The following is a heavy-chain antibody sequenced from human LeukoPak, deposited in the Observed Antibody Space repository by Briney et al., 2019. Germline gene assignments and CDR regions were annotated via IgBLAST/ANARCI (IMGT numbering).Heavy chain of an antibody. Sequence: GGSLRLSSAASKFTFSNYWMSWVRQAPGKGLEWVATIKQDGSEKYYVDSVKARFTISRDNAKNSLYLQMDSVRAEDTAVYFCARAQTDSGYGRYCDYWGQGTLVTVSS. CDR3: ARAQTDSGYGRYCDY. CDR1: KFTFSNYW. D-gene: IGHD5-12*01. J-gene: IGHJ4*02. CDR2: IKQDGSEK. V-gene: IGHV3-7*01.